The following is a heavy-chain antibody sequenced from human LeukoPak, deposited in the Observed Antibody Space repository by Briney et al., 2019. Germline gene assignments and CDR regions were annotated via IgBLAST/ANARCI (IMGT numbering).Heavy chain of an antibody. CDR3: ARDWSSSWLYYFDY. D-gene: IGHD6-13*01. Sequence: SGGSLRLSCAASGITFSSYAMHWVRQAPGEGLEWVAFISDGGSNKYYADSVKGRFTISRDNSKNTLSLQMNSLRAEDTTIYYCARDWSSSWLYYFDYWGQGTLVTVSS. CDR1: GITFSSYA. V-gene: IGHV3-30-3*01. J-gene: IGHJ4*02. CDR2: ISDGGSNK.